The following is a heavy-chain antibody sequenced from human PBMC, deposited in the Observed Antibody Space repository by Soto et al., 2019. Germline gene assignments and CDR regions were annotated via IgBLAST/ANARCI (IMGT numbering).Heavy chain of an antibody. CDR2: INHRGST. CDR1: GGSFSGYY. V-gene: IGHV4-34*09. CDR3: ARADRLGLAPYYYYGMDV. D-gene: IGHD3-9*01. Sequence: PSETLSLTCVVYGGSFSGYYWSWIRQSPGKGLEWIGGINHRGSTNYNPSLKSRVTISVDTSKNQFSLKLSSVTAADTAVYYCARADRLGLAPYYYYGMDVWGQGTTVTVSS. J-gene: IGHJ6*02.